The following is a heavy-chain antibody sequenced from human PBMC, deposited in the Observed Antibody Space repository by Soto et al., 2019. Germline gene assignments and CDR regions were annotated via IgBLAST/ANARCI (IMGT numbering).Heavy chain of an antibody. Sequence: QVQLQESGPGLVKPSQTLSLTCTVSGGSISSGGYYWGWIRQHPGKGLEWIGYIYYSGSTYYNPSPTSRVTVSLDTYKNRFSLTLSSVTAADTAGYYCARDGGRAVAGGVGVWFDPWGQGSLVTVSS. J-gene: IGHJ5*02. CDR1: GGSISSGGYY. CDR2: IYYSGST. CDR3: ARDGGRAVAGGVGVWFDP. D-gene: IGHD6-19*01. V-gene: IGHV4-31*03.